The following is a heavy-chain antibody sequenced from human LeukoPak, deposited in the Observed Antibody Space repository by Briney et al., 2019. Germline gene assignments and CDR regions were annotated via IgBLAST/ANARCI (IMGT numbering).Heavy chain of an antibody. Sequence: GGSLRLSCAASGFTFSNAWMSWVRQAPGKGLEWVGRIKSKTDGGTTDYAAPVKGRFTISRDDSKNTLYLQMNSLKTEDTAVYYCTTDPPPYSESYYVPSDYWGQGTLVTVSS. CDR2: IKSKTDGGTT. CDR3: TTDPPPYSESYYVPSDY. CDR1: GFTFSNAW. D-gene: IGHD1-26*01. V-gene: IGHV3-15*01. J-gene: IGHJ4*02.